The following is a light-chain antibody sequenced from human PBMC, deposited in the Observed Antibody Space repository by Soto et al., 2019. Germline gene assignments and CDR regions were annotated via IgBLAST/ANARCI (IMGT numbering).Light chain of an antibody. CDR2: AAS. CDR1: QDVSSR. V-gene: IGKV1-12*01. J-gene: IGKJ5*01. CDR3: QQAASSSIT. Sequence: IHRTRCASSMSASIGDVVIIDGRASQDVSSRLAWYQQRPGRAPTLLIHAASNLQSGVPPRFSGSGSGTDFTLTISGLQPEDFATYYCQQAASSSITFGQGTRLEIK.